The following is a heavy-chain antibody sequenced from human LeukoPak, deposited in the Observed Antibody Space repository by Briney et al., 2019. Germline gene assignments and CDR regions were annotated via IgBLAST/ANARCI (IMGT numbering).Heavy chain of an antibody. D-gene: IGHD5-18*01. V-gene: IGHV3-21*01. CDR1: GFTFSSYA. CDR3: ARDPGYGYYYYMDV. CDR2: ISSSSSYI. Sequence: GGSLRLSCAASGFTFSSYAMSWVRQAPGKGLEWVSSISSSSSYIYYADSVKGRFTISRDNAKNSLYLQMNSLRAEDTAVYYCARDPGYGYYYYMDVWGKGTTVTVSS. J-gene: IGHJ6*03.